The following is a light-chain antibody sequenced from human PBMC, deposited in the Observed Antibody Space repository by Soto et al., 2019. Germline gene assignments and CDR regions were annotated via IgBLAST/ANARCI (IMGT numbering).Light chain of an antibody. J-gene: IGKJ1*01. V-gene: IGKV3-15*01. CDR2: GAS. CDR3: QQYNDRLWT. CDR1: QSISSN. Sequence: EIVMTQSPATLSMSAGQRATLSCRASQSISSNLAWYQQKPGQAPRLLMYGASTRATGIPARFSASGSGTEFTLTISSLQSEDFAVYYCQQYNDRLWTFGQGTKVEIK.